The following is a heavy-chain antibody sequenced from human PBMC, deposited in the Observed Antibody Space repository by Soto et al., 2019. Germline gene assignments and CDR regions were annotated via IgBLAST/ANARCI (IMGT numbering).Heavy chain of an antibody. CDR1: GYTFTSYY. D-gene: IGHD2-2*02. V-gene: IGHV1-46*01. CDR2: INPSGGST. Sequence: ASVKVSCKASGYTFTSYYMHWVRQAPGQGLEWMGIINPSGGSTSYAQKFQGRVTMTRDTSTSTVYMELSSLRPEDTAVYYCATPYCSSTSCYRYFQHWGQGTLVTVSS. J-gene: IGHJ1*01. CDR3: ATPYCSSTSCYRYFQH.